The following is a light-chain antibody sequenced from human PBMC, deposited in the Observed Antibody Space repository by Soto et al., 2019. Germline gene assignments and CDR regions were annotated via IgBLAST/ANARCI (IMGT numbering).Light chain of an antibody. Sequence: DIQMTQSPSSLFASVGDRVTITCRASQSITAYLNWYQQKPGKAPKLLIHVTSNLERGVPSRFSGGGSGTDFSLTISSLQPEDFGTYYCQQTYSGRTFGQGTKVEIK. CDR1: QSITAY. CDR2: VTS. J-gene: IGKJ1*01. V-gene: IGKV1-39*01. CDR3: QQTYSGRT.